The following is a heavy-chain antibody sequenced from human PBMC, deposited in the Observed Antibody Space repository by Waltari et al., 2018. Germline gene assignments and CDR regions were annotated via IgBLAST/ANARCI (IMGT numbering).Heavy chain of an antibody. D-gene: IGHD3-16*01. Sequence: QVQLVQSASALKKPGASVKVSCEDSGYIFAISAMNRVRQAPGQGLEWMGWINTKTGNPTYAQGFRGRFGISLDTSVSTASLQISSLQAEDTAVYYCARGIQLWGRGSWYFDNWGQGTLVTVSS. CDR3: ARGIQLWGRGSWYFDN. V-gene: IGHV7-4-1*02. J-gene: IGHJ4*02. CDR1: GYIFAISA. CDR2: INTKTGNP.